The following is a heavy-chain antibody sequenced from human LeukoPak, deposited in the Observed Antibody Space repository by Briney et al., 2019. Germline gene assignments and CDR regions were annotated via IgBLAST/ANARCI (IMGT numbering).Heavy chain of an antibody. Sequence: PGGSLRLSCAASGFTFSSYGMHWVRQAPGKGLEWVAVISYDGSNKYYADSVKGRFTISRDNSKNTLYLQMNSLRAEDTAVYYCAKALVDTDYYYYYGMDVCGQGTTVTVSS. D-gene: IGHD5-18*01. CDR1: GFTFSSYG. CDR2: ISYDGSNK. J-gene: IGHJ6*02. CDR3: AKALVDTDYYYYYGMDV. V-gene: IGHV3-30*18.